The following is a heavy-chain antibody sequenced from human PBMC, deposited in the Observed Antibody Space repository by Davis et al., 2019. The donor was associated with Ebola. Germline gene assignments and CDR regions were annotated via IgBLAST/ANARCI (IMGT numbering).Heavy chain of an antibody. Sequence: GESLKIYCAASGFTFSGSAMHWVRQASGKGLEWVGRIRSKANSYATAYAASVKGRFTISRDDSKNTAYLQMNSLKTEDTAVYYCSTGSYPREYWGQGTLVTVSS. V-gene: IGHV3-73*01. CDR3: STGSYPREY. CDR2: IRSKANSYAT. CDR1: GFTFSGSA. D-gene: IGHD1-26*01. J-gene: IGHJ4*02.